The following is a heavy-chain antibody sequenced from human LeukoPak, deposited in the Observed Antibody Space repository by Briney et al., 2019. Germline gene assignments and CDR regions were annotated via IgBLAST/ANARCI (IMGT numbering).Heavy chain of an antibody. J-gene: IGHJ4*02. D-gene: IGHD4-23*01. CDR2: IYTSGST. CDR3: ARVAVVTPNYFDY. CDR1: GGSISSGSYY. Sequence: SQTLSLTCTVSGGSISSGSYYWRWIRQPAGKGLEWIGRIYTSGSTNYNPSLKSRVTISVDTSKNQFSLKLSSVTAADTAVYYCARVAVVTPNYFDYWGQGTLVTVSS. V-gene: IGHV4-61*02.